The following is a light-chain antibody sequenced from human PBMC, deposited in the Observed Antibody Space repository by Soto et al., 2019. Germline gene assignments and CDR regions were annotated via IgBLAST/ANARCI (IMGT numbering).Light chain of an antibody. CDR1: QTVSTSY. CDR3: QQYGFSLIA. J-gene: IGKJ4*01. V-gene: IGKV3-20*01. Sequence: EIVLTQSPGTLSLSPGERATLSCRASQTVSTSYVAWYQQKPGQAPRLLIYGASSRATGIPDRFSGSGSGTDYTLTISRLETEDFAVYYCQQYGFSLIAFGGGTKVEL. CDR2: GAS.